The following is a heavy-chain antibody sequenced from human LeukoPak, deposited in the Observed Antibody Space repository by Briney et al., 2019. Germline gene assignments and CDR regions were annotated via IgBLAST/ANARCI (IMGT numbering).Heavy chain of an antibody. CDR1: GYTFVSYD. CDR2: MNPNSGNT. D-gene: IGHD3-3*01. V-gene: IGHV1-8*03. Sequence: ASVKVSCKASGYTFVSYDINWVRQATGQGLEWMGWMNPNSGNTGYAQKFQGRVTITRNTSISSAYMELSSLRSEDTAVYYCARGSYYNFWSGYQNNWFDPWGQGTLVTVSS. CDR3: ARGSYYNFWSGYQNNWFDP. J-gene: IGHJ5*02.